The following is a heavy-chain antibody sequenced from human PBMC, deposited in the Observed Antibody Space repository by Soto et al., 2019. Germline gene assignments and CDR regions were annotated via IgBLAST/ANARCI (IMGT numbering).Heavy chain of an antibody. Sequence: EVQLVESGGGLIQPGGSLRLSCAASGFTVSSNYMSWVRQAPGKGLEWVSVIYSGGSTYYADSVKGRFTISRDNSKSTLYLQMNSLRAEDTAVYYCARGKDYGSGSYSGYWGQGTLVTVSS. D-gene: IGHD3-10*01. CDR1: GFTVSSNY. V-gene: IGHV3-53*01. CDR3: ARGKDYGSGSYSGY. CDR2: IYSGGST. J-gene: IGHJ4*02.